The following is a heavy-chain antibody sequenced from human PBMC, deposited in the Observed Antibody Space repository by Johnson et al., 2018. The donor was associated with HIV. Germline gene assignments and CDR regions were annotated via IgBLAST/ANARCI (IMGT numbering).Heavy chain of an antibody. J-gene: IGHJ3*02. V-gene: IGHV3-7*01. CDR2: IKKDGSEK. CDR1: GFTFSSYS. Sequence: VQLVESGGGLVQPGWSLRLSCAASGFTFSSYSMHWVRQAPGKGLEWVANIKKDGSEKYYVASVKGRFTISRDNAKNSLYLQLNSLRADDTAVYFCARDRFGDSDAFDIWGQGTMVTVSS. CDR3: ARDRFGDSDAFDI. D-gene: IGHD4-17*01.